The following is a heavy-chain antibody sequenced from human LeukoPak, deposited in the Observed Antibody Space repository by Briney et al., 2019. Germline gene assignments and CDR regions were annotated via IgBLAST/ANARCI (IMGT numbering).Heavy chain of an antibody. J-gene: IGHJ3*02. D-gene: IGHD3-9*01. CDR2: IRYDGSNK. V-gene: IGHV3-30*02. CDR3: ARGYYDILTGFSVGDSDAFDI. Sequence: AGGSLRLSCAASGFTFSSYGMHWVRQAPGKGLEWVAFIRYDGSNKYYADSVKGRFTISRDNSKNTLYLQMNSLRAEDTAVYYCARGYYDILTGFSVGDSDAFDIWGQGTMVTVSS. CDR1: GFTFSSYG.